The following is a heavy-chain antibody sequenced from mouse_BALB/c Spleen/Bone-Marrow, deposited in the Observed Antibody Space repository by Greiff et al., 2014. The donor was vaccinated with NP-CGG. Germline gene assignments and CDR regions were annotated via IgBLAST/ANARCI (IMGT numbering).Heavy chain of an antibody. CDR3: TPHPFDY. CDR1: GFAFSDTW. V-gene: IGHV6-6*01. J-gene: IGHJ2*01. CDR2: IRTKADDHAT. Sequence: EVKLMESGGGLVQPGGSMKLSCAASGFAFSDTWLDWVRQSPEKGPEWVAEIRTKADDHATYYAESVKGRFTISRDDSISSVYLQTNSLRAEDTGIYYCTPHPFDYWGQGTTLTVSS.